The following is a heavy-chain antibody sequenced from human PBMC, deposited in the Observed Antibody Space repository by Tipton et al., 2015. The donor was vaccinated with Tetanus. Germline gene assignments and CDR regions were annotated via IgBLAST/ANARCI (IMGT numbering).Heavy chain of an antibody. Sequence: TLSLTCTVSGGSINSYYWSWIRQPPGKGLEWIGYIYYSGSTNYNPSLRSRVTISLDTSKNQFPLKLSSVTAADTAVYYCARYGKGYCSGGDCYSDGFDIWGQGTMVTVSS. CDR2: IYYSGST. V-gene: IGHV4-59*01. CDR1: GGSINSYY. D-gene: IGHD2-15*01. J-gene: IGHJ3*02. CDR3: ARYGKGYCSGGDCYSDGFDI.